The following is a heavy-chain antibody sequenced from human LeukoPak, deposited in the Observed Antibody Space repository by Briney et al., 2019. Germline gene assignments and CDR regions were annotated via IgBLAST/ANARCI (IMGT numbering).Heavy chain of an antibody. V-gene: IGHV4-34*01. CDR2: INHSGST. CDR3: AKERGYKHYDFWDY. CDR1: GGSFSGYY. J-gene: IGHJ4*02. D-gene: IGHD3-3*01. Sequence: SETLSLTCAVYGGSFSGYYWSWIRQPPGKGLEWIGEINHSGSTNYNPSLKSRVTISVDTSKNQFSLKLSSVTAADTAVYYCAKERGYKHYDFWDYWGQGTLVTVSS.